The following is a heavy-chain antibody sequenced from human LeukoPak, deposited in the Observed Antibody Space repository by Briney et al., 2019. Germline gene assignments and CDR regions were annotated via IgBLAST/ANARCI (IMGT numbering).Heavy chain of an antibody. V-gene: IGHV3-30*01. D-gene: IGHD2-2*01. Sequence: GGSLRLSCAASGFTFSSYAMHWVRQAPGKGLEWVAVISYDGSNKYYADSVKGRFTISRDNSKNTLYLQMNSLRAEDTAVYYCARAAGPGYCSSTSCYWDYYYYYYMDVWGKGTTVTVS. CDR1: GFTFSSYA. CDR3: ARAAGPGYCSSTSCYWDYYYYYYMDV. CDR2: ISYDGSNK. J-gene: IGHJ6*03.